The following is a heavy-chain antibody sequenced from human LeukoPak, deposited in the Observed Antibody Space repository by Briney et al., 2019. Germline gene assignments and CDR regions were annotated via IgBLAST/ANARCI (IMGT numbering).Heavy chain of an antibody. J-gene: IGHJ4*02. CDR2: INHSGST. CDR3: ARVHRITIFGVVIRGYPLFDY. CDR1: GGSSSGYY. Sequence: SETLSLTCAVYGGSSSGYYWSWIRQPPGKGLEWIGEINHSGSTNYNPSLKSRVTISVDTSKNQFSLKLSSVTAADTAVYYCARVHRITIFGVVIRGYPLFDYWGQGTLVTVSS. V-gene: IGHV4-34*01. D-gene: IGHD3-3*01.